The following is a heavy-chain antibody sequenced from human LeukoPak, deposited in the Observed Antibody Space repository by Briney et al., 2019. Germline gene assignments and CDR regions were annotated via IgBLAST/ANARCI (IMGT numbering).Heavy chain of an antibody. CDR2: IYYSGST. J-gene: IGHJ5*02. V-gene: IGHV4-39*01. D-gene: IGHD6-13*01. Sequence: SETLSLTCTVSGGSISSTSYYWGWIRQPPGKGLEWIGSIYYSGSTYYNPSLKSRVTISVDTSKNQFSLKLSSVTAADTAVYYCASYSGYSSSWYHWFDPWGQGTLVTVSS. CDR1: GGSISSTSYY. CDR3: ASYSGYSSSWYHWFDP.